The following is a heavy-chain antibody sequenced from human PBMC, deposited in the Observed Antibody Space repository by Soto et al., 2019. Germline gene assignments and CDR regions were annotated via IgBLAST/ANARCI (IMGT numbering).Heavy chain of an antibody. CDR2: IYYRGST. D-gene: IGHD1-26*01. V-gene: IGHV4-59*11. CDR3: ARDGREASGMDV. J-gene: IGHJ6*02. Sequence: SETLSLTCTVSGGSISSHYWSWVRQAPGKGLEWIGHIYYRGSTTYNPSLRSRSTISVDTSNNQSSLKLNSVTTADTAVYYCARDGREASGMDVWGQGTKVTVSS. CDR1: GGSISSHY.